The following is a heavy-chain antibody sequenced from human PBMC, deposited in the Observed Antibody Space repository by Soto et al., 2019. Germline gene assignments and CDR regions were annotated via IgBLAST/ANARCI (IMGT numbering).Heavy chain of an antibody. CDR3: ASRGGYCSSTSCYGGYGMDV. CDR2: IIPIFGTA. J-gene: IGHJ6*02. D-gene: IGHD2-2*01. CDR1: GGTFSSYA. Sequence: GASVKVSCKASGGTFSSYAISWVRQAPGQGLEWMGGIIPIFGTANYAQKFQGRVTITADESTSTAYMELSSLRSEDTAVYYCASRGGYCSSTSCYGGYGMDVWGQGTTVTVSS. V-gene: IGHV1-69*13.